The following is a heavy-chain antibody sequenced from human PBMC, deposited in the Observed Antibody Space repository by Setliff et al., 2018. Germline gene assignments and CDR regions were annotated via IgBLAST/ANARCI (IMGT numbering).Heavy chain of an antibody. V-gene: IGHV4-34*01. D-gene: IGHD3-3*01. CDR3: ARAGPTVTFFRVLVISWWDP. CDR2: IYRTGTT. CDR1: GGPFSGYY. J-gene: IGHJ5*02. Sequence: PSETLSLTCAVYGGPFSGYYWSWIRQPPGKGLEWIGSIYRTGTTHYNPSLKSRVTMSVDTSKNQFSLKLSSVTAADTATYYCARAGPTVTFFRVLVISWWDPWGQGSLVTVPQ.